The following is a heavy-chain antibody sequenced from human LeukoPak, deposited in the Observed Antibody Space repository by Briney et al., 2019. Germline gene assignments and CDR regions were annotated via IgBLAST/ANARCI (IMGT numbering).Heavy chain of an antibody. Sequence: GGSLRLSCAASGFTFSSYWMTWVRQAPGKELEWVANIKQDGSAKYYVDSLRGRFSISRDNVKNSLFLQMNSLSDDDTAVYYCARCPYDSTGYYSVPSHLDYWGQGTLVTVSS. CDR2: IKQDGSAK. J-gene: IGHJ4*02. V-gene: IGHV3-7*01. CDR3: ARCPYDSTGYYSVPSHLDY. CDR1: GFTFSSYW. D-gene: IGHD3-22*01.